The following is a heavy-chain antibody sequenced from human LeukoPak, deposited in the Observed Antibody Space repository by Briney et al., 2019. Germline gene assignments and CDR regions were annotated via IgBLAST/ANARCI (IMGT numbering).Heavy chain of an antibody. CDR2: IYPANSDT. J-gene: IGHJ3*02. D-gene: IGHD6-13*01. Sequence: GESLKISCKASGLSFTSYWIAWVRQMPGKGLEWMGIIYPANSDTKYSPSFKGQVTMSADKSISTAYLQWSSLKASDTAMYYCARRFLAAAATGRSAFDIWGQGTKVTVSS. V-gene: IGHV5-51*01. CDR3: ARRFLAAAATGRSAFDI. CDR1: GLSFTSYW.